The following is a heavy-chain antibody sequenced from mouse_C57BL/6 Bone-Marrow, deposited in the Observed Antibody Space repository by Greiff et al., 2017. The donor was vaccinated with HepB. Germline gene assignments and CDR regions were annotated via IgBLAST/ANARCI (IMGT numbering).Heavy chain of an antibody. Sequence: VKLQESGAELARPGASVKLSCKASGYTFTSYGISWVKQRTGQGLEWIGEIYPRSGNTYYNEKFKGKATLTADKSSSTAYMELRSLTSEDSAVYFCARWRPITTVVAGHYFDYWGQGTTLTVSS. D-gene: IGHD1-1*01. CDR1: GYTFTSYG. J-gene: IGHJ2*01. V-gene: IGHV1-81*01. CDR3: ARWRPITTVVAGHYFDY. CDR2: IYPRSGNT.